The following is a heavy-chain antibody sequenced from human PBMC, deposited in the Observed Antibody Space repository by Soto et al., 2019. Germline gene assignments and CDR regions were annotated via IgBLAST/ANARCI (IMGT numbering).Heavy chain of an antibody. CDR3: ASSYYGSGNPKDYYYGMDV. Sequence: ASVKVSCKASGYTFTSYGISWVRQAPGQGLEWMGWISAYNGNTNYAQKLQGRVTITRDTSASTAYMELSSLRSEDTAVYYCASSYYGSGNPKDYYYGMDVWGQGTTVTVSS. J-gene: IGHJ6*02. CDR1: GYTFTSYG. V-gene: IGHV1-18*01. D-gene: IGHD3-10*01. CDR2: ISAYNGNT.